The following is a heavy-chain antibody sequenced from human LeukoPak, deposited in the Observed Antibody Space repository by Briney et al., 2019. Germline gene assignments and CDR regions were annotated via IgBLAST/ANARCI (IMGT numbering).Heavy chain of an antibody. Sequence: ASVKVSCKASGYTFTGYYMHWVRQAPGQGLEWMGIINPSGGSTSYAQKFQGRVTMTRDMSTSTVYMELSSLRSEDTAVYYCARLSGGYCSGGSCYDDYWGQGTLVTVSS. D-gene: IGHD2-15*01. CDR2: INPSGGST. CDR3: ARLSGGYCSGGSCYDDY. J-gene: IGHJ4*02. CDR1: GYTFTGYY. V-gene: IGHV1-46*01.